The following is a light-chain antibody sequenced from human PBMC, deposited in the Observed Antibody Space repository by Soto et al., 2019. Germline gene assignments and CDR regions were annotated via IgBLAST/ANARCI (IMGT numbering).Light chain of an antibody. CDR2: GAS. V-gene: IGKV3-15*01. CDR3: QQYNNWPTWT. Sequence: EIVMTQSPATLSVSPGERATLSCRASQSVSRNLAWYQQKPGQAPRLLIYGASTRATGIPARFSGSGSGTEFTLTISSLQSEDFAVYYCQQYNNWPTWTFGQGTKV. J-gene: IGKJ1*01. CDR1: QSVSRN.